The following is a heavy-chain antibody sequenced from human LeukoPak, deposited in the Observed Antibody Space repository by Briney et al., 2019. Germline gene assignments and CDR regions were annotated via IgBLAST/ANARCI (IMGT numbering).Heavy chain of an antibody. V-gene: IGHV3-66*01. CDR3: ARDYYYYYGMDV. CDR2: IYSGGST. CDR1: GFTVSSNY. Sequence: GGSLRLSCAASGFTVSSNYMSWVRQAPGKGLEWVSVIYSGGSTYYADSVKGGFTISRDNSKNTLYLQMNSLRAEDTAVYYCARDYYYYYGMDVWGRGTTVTVSS. J-gene: IGHJ6*02.